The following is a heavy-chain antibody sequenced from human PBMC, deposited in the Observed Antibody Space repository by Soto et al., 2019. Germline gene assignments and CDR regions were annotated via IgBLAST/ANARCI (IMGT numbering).Heavy chain of an antibody. CDR3: AKGLGYYDSSGYYYYYYGMGV. J-gene: IGHJ6*04. CDR1: GMTFSSYP. CDR2: ISGSGGST. Sequence: PGGSLRLSCAASGMTFSSYPMRWIRKAPGKGLAWVSAISGSGGSTYYADSVKGRFTISRDNSKNTLYLQMNSLRAEDTAVYYCAKGLGYYDSSGYYYYYYGMGVWGKVTTVTASS. V-gene: IGHV3-23*01. D-gene: IGHD3-22*01.